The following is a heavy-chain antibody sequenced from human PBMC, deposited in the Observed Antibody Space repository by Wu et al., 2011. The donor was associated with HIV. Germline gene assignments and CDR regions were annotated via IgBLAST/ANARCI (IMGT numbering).Heavy chain of an antibody. D-gene: IGHD3-10*01. CDR3: ATDTVVRGIYDYYYYYMDV. V-gene: IGHV1-2*02. CDR2: INPDTGAT. J-gene: IGHJ6*03. Sequence: QVQLVQSGAEVKKPGASVKVSCKASGYSFRDYYIHWVRQAPGQGLEWMGWINPDTGATNYGPQFQGRVTMTRDTSISTAYMELDRLTSDDTAVYYCATDTVVRGIYDYYYYYMDVWGKGPWSPSL. CDR1: GYSFRDYY.